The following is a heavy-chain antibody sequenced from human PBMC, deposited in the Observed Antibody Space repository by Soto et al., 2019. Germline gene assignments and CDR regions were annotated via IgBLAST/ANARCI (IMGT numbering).Heavy chain of an antibody. D-gene: IGHD3-22*01. CDR1: GFTFSTYG. V-gene: IGHV3-23*01. CDR3: VKQLLSLIVVADAFDI. Sequence: EVQLLESGGTVVQPGGSLRLSCAASGFTFSTYGVSWVRQAPGKGLEWVSSISGSGYNTFYADSVKGRFTISRDNSNNTVHLLMNNLRADDTALYYCVKQLLSLIVVADAFDIWGQGTMVTVSS. J-gene: IGHJ3*02. CDR2: ISGSGYNT.